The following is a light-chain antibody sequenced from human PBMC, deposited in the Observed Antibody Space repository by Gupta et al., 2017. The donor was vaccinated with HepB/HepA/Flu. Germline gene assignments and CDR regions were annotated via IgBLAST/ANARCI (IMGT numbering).Light chain of an antibody. Sequence: EIVFTQSPGTLSLSLGKRATLSCRASQSISSSYLAWYQQKRGQAPRLLIYGASNRATGIPDRFSGSGSGTNFTLTITTLEPEDFAVYSCQQYGGSPWTFGQGTQVEIK. CDR1: QSISSSY. CDR2: GAS. CDR3: QQYGGSPWT. J-gene: IGKJ1*01. V-gene: IGKV3-20*01.